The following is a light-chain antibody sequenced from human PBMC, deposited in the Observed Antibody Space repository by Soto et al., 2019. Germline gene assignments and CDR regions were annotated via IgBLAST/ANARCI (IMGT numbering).Light chain of an antibody. CDR2: AAS. Sequence: DIQMTQSPSSLSASVGDRVTFTCRARQSIYTYLNWYQQRPGRAPKLLIYAASSLQSGVPSRFSGSGAGTSFTLSISSLQPEDFAIYYWQQTVSSDPWTFGQGTKVEIK. J-gene: IGKJ1*01. V-gene: IGKV1-39*01. CDR1: QSIYTY. CDR3: QQTVSSDPWT.